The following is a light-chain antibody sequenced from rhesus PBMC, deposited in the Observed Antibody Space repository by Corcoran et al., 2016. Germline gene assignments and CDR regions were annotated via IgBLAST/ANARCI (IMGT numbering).Light chain of an antibody. CDR1: QGISSY. J-gene: IGKJ1*01. Sequence: DIQMTQSPSSLSASVGDTVTITCRASQGISSYLNWFQQKPGKAPKLLIYAATTLQSGFPSRFSRRGSGTDFTLTISSLPPADVATYYCQQYKSYPWTFGQGTKVEIK. CDR3: QQYKSYPWT. CDR2: AAT. V-gene: IGKV1-28*02.